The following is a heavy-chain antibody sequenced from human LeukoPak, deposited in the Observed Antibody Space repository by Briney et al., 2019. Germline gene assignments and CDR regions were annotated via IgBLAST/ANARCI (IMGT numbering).Heavy chain of an antibody. D-gene: IGHD6-13*01. CDR1: GFTFSSYS. CDR2: ISSSSSTI. V-gene: IGHV3-48*04. Sequence: GGSLRLSCAASGFTFSSYSMNWVRQAPGKGLEWVSYISSSSSTIYYADSVKGRFTISRDNAKNSLYLQMNSLGAEDTAVYYCARDTFIAAAGTNGMDVWGQGTTVTVSS. CDR3: ARDTFIAAAGTNGMDV. J-gene: IGHJ6*02.